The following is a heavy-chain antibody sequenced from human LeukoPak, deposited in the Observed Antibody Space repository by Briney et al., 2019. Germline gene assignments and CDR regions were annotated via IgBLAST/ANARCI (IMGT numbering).Heavy chain of an antibody. D-gene: IGHD4-23*01. Sequence: AGSLRLSCAASGFTFSSYGMHWVRQAPGTGLEWAAVISYDGSNKYYADSVKGRFTISRDNSKNTLYLQMNSLRAEDTAVYYCAKRGDYGGNSPFDYWGQGTLVTVSS. CDR2: ISYDGSNK. CDR1: GFTFSSYG. CDR3: AKRGDYGGNSPFDY. V-gene: IGHV3-30*18. J-gene: IGHJ4*02.